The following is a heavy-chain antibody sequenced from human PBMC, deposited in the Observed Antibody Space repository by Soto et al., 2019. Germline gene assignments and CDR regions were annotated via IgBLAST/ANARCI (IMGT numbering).Heavy chain of an antibody. V-gene: IGHV4-39*01. J-gene: IGHJ4*02. CDR1: GDSISSSSYY. CDR3: ARRGIGAAGYFDY. D-gene: IGHD6-13*01. Sequence: SETLSLTCSVSGDSISSSSYYWGWIRQPPGKGLEWIGSIYYSGSTYYNPSLKSRVTISVDTSKNQFSLTLTSVTAADTAVYFCARRGIGAAGYFDYWGQGTLVTVSS. CDR2: IYYSGST.